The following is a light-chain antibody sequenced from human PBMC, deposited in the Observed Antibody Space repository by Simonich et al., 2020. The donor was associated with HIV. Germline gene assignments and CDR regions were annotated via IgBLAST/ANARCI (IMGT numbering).Light chain of an antibody. Sequence: QSVLTQPPSVSGAPGQRVTISCTGSSSNVGAGYDVHWYQQLPGTAPQLLISGNIKRPSGVPDRFSGSKSGTSASRAITGLQAEDEADYYCQSYDTSLSAWVFGGGTKLTVL. CDR2: GNI. CDR3: QSYDTSLSAWV. J-gene: IGLJ3*02. V-gene: IGLV1-40*01. CDR1: SSNVGAGYD.